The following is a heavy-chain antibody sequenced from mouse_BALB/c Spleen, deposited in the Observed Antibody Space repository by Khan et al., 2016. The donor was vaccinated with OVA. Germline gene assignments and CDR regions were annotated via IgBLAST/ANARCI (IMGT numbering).Heavy chain of an antibody. V-gene: IGHV9-3-1*01. D-gene: IGHD2-12*01. CDR2: INTYTGEP. CDR3: ARVGYDGTMAY. J-gene: IGHJ4*01. Sequence: QIQLVQSGPELKKPGETVKISCKASGYTFTNNGINWVKQNPGKGLKWMGWINTYTGEPTYVNDFKGRFAFSLETSATTAYLQINNLKNEDTATXFCARVGYDGTMAYWGQGTSVTVSS. CDR1: GYTFTNNG.